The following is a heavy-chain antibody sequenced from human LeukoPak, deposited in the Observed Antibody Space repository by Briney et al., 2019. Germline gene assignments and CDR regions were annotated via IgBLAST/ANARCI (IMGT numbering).Heavy chain of an antibody. CDR3: ARRVYDFWSGYLLDAFDI. V-gene: IGHV4-39*01. J-gene: IGHJ3*02. Sequence: SETLSLTCTVSGGSISSSSYYWGWIRQPPGKGLEWIGSIYYSGSTYYNPSLKSRVTISVDTSKNQFSLKLSSVTAADTAVYYCARRVYDFWSGYLLDAFDIWGQGTMVTVSS. CDR1: GGSISSSSYY. D-gene: IGHD3-3*01. CDR2: IYYSGST.